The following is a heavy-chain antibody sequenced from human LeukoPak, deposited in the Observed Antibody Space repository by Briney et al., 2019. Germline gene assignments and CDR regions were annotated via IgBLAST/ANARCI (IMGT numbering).Heavy chain of an antibody. CDR1: GFTFDDYA. CDR2: IKQDASDK. D-gene: IGHD3-10*01. V-gene: IGHV3-7*01. J-gene: IGHJ4*02. CDR3: ARDFYYYASGSYNGHDTVDY. Sequence: GGSLRLSCAASGFTFDDYAMHWVRQAPGKGLEWVAYIKQDASDKYYVDSMKGRFTISRDNAKNSLYLQMNSLRAEDTALYYCARDFYYYASGSYNGHDTVDYWGQGTLVSVSS.